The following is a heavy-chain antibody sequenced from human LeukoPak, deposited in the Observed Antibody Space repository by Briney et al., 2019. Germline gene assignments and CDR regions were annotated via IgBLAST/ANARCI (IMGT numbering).Heavy chain of an antibody. D-gene: IGHD1-7*01. CDR2: INHSGST. CDR1: GGSFSGYY. J-gene: IGHJ5*02. V-gene: IGHV4-34*01. Sequence: HPSETLSLTCAVYGGSFSGYYWSWIRQPPGKGLEWIGEINHSGSTNYNPSLKSRVTISVDTSKNQFSLKLSSVTAADTAVYYCARERVFAELELNWFDPWGQGTLVTVSS. CDR3: ARERVFAELELNWFDP.